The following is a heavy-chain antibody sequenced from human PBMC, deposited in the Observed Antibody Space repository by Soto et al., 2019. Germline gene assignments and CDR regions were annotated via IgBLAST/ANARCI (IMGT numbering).Heavy chain of an antibody. CDR1: GFTFSSYG. J-gene: IGHJ4*02. CDR3: AKPLSSGWYLFDY. Sequence: HPGGSLRLSCAASGFTFSSYGMHWVRQAPGKGLEWVAVISYDGSNKYYADSVKGRFTISRDNSKNTLYLQMNSLRAEDTAVCYCAKPLSSGWYLFDYWGQGTLVTVSS. V-gene: IGHV3-30*18. CDR2: ISYDGSNK. D-gene: IGHD6-19*01.